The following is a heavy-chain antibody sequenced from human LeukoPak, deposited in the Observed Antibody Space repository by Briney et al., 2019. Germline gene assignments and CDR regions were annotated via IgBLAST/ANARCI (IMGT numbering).Heavy chain of an antibody. J-gene: IGHJ4*02. V-gene: IGHV4-61*02. CDR2: IYTSGST. CDR3: ARDGTEPFDY. D-gene: IGHD3/OR15-3a*01. Sequence: NPSETLSLTCTVSGGSISSGSYYWSWIRQPAGKGLEWIGRIYTSGSTNYNPSLKSRVTISVDTSKNQFSLKLSSVTAADTAVYYCARDGTEPFDYWGQGTLVTVSS. CDR1: GGSISSGSYY.